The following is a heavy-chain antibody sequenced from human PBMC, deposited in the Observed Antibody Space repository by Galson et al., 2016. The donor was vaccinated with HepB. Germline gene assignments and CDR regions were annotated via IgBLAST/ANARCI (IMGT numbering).Heavy chain of an antibody. V-gene: IGHV4-34*01. D-gene: IGHD3-3*01. CDR2: INHSGST. CDR1: GGSLSGYY. J-gene: IGHJ6*02. CDR3: ARVWSGFFYYHGMDV. Sequence: SETLSLTCGVSGGSLSGYYWSWIRQPPGKGLEWLGDINHSGSTNYNPSLKSRVTASIDTSKNQFSLKMNSVNAADTAVYFCARVWSGFFYYHGMDVWGQGTMVTVSS.